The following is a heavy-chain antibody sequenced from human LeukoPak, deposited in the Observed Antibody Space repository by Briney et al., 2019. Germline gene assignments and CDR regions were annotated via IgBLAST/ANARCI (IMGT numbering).Heavy chain of an antibody. CDR2: IYYSGST. J-gene: IGHJ2*01. CDR3: ARRQAPYWYFDL. CDR1: GGSISSYY. Sequence: SETLSLTCTVSGGSISSYYWSWIRQPPGKGLEWIGYIYYSGSTNYNPSLKSRVTISVDTSKNQSSLKLSSVTAADTAVYYCARRQAPYWYFDLWGRGTPVTVSS. V-gene: IGHV4-59*01.